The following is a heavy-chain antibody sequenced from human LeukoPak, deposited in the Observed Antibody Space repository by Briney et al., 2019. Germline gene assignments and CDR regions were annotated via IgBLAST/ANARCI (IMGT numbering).Heavy chain of an antibody. J-gene: IGHJ4*02. CDR1: GFSLSTSGVG. V-gene: IGHV2-5*01. CDR3: AHTGSGQWLVYFDY. Sequence: SGPTLVNPTQALTLTCTFSGFSLSTSGVGVGWIRQPPGKSLKWLALIYWNDDKRYSPSLKSRLTITKDTSKNQVVLTMTNMDPVDTATYYCAHTGSGQWLVYFDYWGQGTLVTVSS. D-gene: IGHD6-19*01. CDR2: IYWNDDK.